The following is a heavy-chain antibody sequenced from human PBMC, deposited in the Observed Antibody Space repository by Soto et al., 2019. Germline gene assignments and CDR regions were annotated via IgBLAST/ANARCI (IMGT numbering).Heavy chain of an antibody. Sequence: GESLKISCKGSGYSFTSYWISWVRQMPGKGLEWMGRIDPSDSYTNYSPSFQGHVTISADKSISTAYLQWSSLKASDTAMYYCARFPAAAQYYYYYGMDVWGQGTTVTVSS. CDR1: GYSFTSYW. CDR2: IDPSDSYT. CDR3: ARFPAAAQYYYYYGMDV. J-gene: IGHJ6*02. V-gene: IGHV5-10-1*01. D-gene: IGHD6-13*01.